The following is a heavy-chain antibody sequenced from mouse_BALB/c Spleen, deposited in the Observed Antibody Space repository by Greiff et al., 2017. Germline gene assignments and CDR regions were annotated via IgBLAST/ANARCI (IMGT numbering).Heavy chain of an antibody. CDR2: IDPSDSYT. V-gene: IGHV1S126*01. CDR3: ARGGYDGVWFAY. CDR1: GYTFTSYW. J-gene: IGHJ3*01. Sequence: QVQLQQPGAELVKPGASVKISCKASGYTFTSYWMNWVKQRPGQGLEWIGEIDPSDSYTNNNQKFKDKATLTVDKSSSTAYMQLSSLTSEDSAVYYCARGGYDGVWFAYWGQGTLVTVSA. D-gene: IGHD2-2*01.